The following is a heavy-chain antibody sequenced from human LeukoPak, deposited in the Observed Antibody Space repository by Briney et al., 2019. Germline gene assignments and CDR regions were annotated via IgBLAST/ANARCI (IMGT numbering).Heavy chain of an antibody. CDR1: GGSFSGYY. CDR2: INHSGNT. CDR3: ASGPKNWFDP. J-gene: IGHJ5*02. V-gene: IGHV4-34*01. Sequence: PSETLSLTCAVYGGSFSGYYWSWIRQPPGKGLEWIGEINHSGNTNSNPSLKSRVTMSVDTSKNQFSLKLSSVTAADTAVYYCASGPKNWFDPWGQGTLVTVSS.